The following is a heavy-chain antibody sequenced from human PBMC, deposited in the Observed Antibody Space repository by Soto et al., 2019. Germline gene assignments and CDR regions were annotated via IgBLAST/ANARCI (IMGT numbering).Heavy chain of an antibody. CDR1: GSSISSGGSY. V-gene: IGHV4-39*01. J-gene: IGHJ4*02. D-gene: IGHD3-22*01. Sequence: SETLSLTCPVSGSSISSGGSYWAWLRPSSGKGLEWLGSAYYFGSIYYNPALKSRVIISIHPSQNQCSLRRSSGTPADPAVYYGARSVIVIVVATGDWGEVTLVSVS. CDR2: AYYFGSI. CDR3: ARSVIVIVVATGD.